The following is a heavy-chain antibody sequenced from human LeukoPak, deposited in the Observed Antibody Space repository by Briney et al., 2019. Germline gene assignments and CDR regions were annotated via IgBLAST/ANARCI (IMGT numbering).Heavy chain of an antibody. Sequence: GGSLRLSCAASGFTFDDYGVTWVRQAPGKGLEWVSGISWNGVSIGYGDSVKGRFTISRDNAKNSLYLQMNSLRTEDTALYYCARVADGYSYGNTFDYWGQGTLVTVSS. CDR2: ISWNGVSI. CDR1: GFTFDDYG. J-gene: IGHJ4*02. D-gene: IGHD5-12*01. CDR3: ARVADGYSYGNTFDY. V-gene: IGHV3-20*04.